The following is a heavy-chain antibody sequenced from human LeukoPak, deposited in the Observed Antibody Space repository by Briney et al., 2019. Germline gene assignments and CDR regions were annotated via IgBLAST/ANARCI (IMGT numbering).Heavy chain of an antibody. J-gene: IGHJ4*02. Sequence: GGSLRLSCAASGFTFSYYWMSWVRQAPGKGLEWVANIKQDGSVKYYVDSLKGRFTISRDNAKNSLYLQMNSLRAEDTAVYHCARIGYSSSSFDYWGQGTLVTVSS. CDR3: ARIGYSSSSFDY. V-gene: IGHV3-7*01. CDR2: IKQDGSVK. CDR1: GFTFSYYW. D-gene: IGHD6-13*01.